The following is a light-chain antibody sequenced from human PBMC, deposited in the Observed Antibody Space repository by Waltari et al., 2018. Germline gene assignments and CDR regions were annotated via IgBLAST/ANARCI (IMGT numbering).Light chain of an antibody. CDR3: QAWATGTDVI. CDR1: KWGDKD. V-gene: IGLV3-1*01. CDR2: QNT. J-gene: IGLJ2*01. Sequence: SYELTQPPSVSVSPGQTATITCSGDKWGDKDVGWYQQKPGQSPVVVIYQNTKRPSGIPERFSGSNSENTATLTISGTQAMDEADYYCQAWATGTDVIFGGGTKVTVL.